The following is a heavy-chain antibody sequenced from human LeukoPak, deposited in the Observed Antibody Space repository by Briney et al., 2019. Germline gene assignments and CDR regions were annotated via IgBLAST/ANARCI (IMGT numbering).Heavy chain of an antibody. V-gene: IGHV1-69*13. D-gene: IGHD6-13*01. J-gene: IGHJ3*02. Sequence: SVKVSCKASGYTFTSYYMHWVRQAPGQGLEWMGGIIPIFGTANYAQKFQGRVTITADESTSTAYMELSSLRSEDTAVYYCARPSAYSSSWFDAFDIWGQGTMVTVSS. CDR1: GYTFTSYY. CDR3: ARPSAYSSSWFDAFDI. CDR2: IIPIFGTA.